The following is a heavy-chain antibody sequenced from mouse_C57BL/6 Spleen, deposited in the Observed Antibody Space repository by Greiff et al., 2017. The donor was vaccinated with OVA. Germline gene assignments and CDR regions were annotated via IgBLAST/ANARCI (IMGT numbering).Heavy chain of an antibody. V-gene: IGHV1-82*01. CDR3: ARGDWSYYYAMDY. Sequence: QVQLQQSGPELVKPGASVKISCKASGYAFSSSWMNWVKQRPGKGLEWIGRIYPGDGDTNYNGKFKGKATLTADKSSSTAYMQLSSLTSEDSAVYFCARGDWSYYYAMDYWGQGTSVTVSS. D-gene: IGHD3-3*01. CDR1: GYAFSSSW. CDR2: IYPGDGDT. J-gene: IGHJ4*01.